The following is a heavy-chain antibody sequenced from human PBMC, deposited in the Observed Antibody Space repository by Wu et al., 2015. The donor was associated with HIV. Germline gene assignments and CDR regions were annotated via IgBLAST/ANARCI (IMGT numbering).Heavy chain of an antibody. V-gene: IGHV1-69*13. CDR2: IIPISGTT. CDR3: ARDWQFRVVFDDFYMDV. CDR1: GGTFRNHA. D-gene: IGHD3-9*01. J-gene: IGHJ6*03. Sequence: QVQLVQSGAEVKKPGSSVKVSCKASGGTFRNHAISWVRQAPGQGLEWMGRIIPISGTTSYAQRFQGRVTITADKPTNTAYMELSSLRSDDTAVYYCARDWQFRVVFDDFYMDVWGNGTTVIVSS.